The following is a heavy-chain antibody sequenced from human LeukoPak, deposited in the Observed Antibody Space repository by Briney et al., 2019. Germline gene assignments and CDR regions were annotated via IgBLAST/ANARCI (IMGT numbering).Heavy chain of an antibody. V-gene: IGHV3-30-3*01. Sequence: GGSLRLSCAASGFTFSSYAMHWVRQAPGKGLEWVAVISYDGSNKYYADSVKGRFTISRDNSKNTLYLQMNSLRAEDTAVYYSANTFGEYAFDIWGQGTMVTVSS. CDR2: ISYDGSNK. J-gene: IGHJ3*02. CDR1: GFTFSSYA. CDR3: ANTFGEYAFDI. D-gene: IGHD3-10*01.